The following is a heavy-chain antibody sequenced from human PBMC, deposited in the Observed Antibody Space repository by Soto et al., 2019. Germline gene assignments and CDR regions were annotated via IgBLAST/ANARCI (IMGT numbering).Heavy chain of an antibody. Sequence: SETLSLTCTVSGGSISSSSYYWGWIRQPPGKGLEWIGSIYYSGSTYYNPSLKSRVTISVDTSKNQFSLKLSSVTAADTAVYYCARHGSSIAAHYYYMDVWGKGTTVTVSS. CDR3: ARHGSSIAAHYYYMDV. CDR1: GGSISSSSYY. J-gene: IGHJ6*03. V-gene: IGHV4-39*01. D-gene: IGHD6-6*01. CDR2: IYYSGST.